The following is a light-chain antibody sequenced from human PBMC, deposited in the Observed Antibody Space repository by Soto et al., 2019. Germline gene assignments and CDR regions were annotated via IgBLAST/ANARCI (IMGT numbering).Light chain of an antibody. V-gene: IGKV1-17*01. CDR1: QDIGSD. CDR3: QQYNSA. CDR2: AAS. Sequence: DIQMTQSPSSLSASVGDRVIITFRASQDIGSDLAWYQQKPGKAPERLIYAASTLQNGVPSRFSGSGSGTEFTLTISSLQPDDFATYYCQQYNSAFGQGTRLEIK. J-gene: IGKJ5*01.